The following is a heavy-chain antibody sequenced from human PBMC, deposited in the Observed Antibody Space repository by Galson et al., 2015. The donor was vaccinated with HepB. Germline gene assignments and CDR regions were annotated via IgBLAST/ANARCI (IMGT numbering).Heavy chain of an antibody. CDR1: GFSISSSTW. CDR2: IFYSGRT. V-gene: IGHV4-28*01. CDR3: ARSRGYGDYGYYYGMDV. J-gene: IGHJ6*02. D-gene: IGHD4-17*01. Sequence: ETLSLTCAVSGFSISSSTWWGWIRQTPGQGLEWIGYIFYSGRTYYNSSLKRRVTMSVVTSKNQFSLKLSSVIAVDTAVYYCARSRGYGDYGYYYGMDVWGQGTRVTVSS.